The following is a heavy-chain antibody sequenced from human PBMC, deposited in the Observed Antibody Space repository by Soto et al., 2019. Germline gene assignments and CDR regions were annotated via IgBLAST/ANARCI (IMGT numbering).Heavy chain of an antibody. CDR1: GYTFTSYG. Sequence: ASVKVSCKASGYTFTSYGISWVRQAPGQGLEWMGWISAYNGNTNYAQKLQGRVTMTTDTSTSTAYMELRSLRSDDTAVYYCARDIPGYCSSTSCSDYYYYGMDVWGQGTTVTVS. CDR2: ISAYNGNT. V-gene: IGHV1-18*01. CDR3: ARDIPGYCSSTSCSDYYYYGMDV. J-gene: IGHJ6*02. D-gene: IGHD2-2*01.